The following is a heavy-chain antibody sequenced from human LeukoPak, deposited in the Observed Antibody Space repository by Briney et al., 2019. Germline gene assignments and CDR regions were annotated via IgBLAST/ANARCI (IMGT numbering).Heavy chain of an antibody. V-gene: IGHV3-23*01. CDR1: GFNDSSYA. D-gene: IGHD4-17*01. J-gene: IGHJ4*02. CDR2: IGYSAGDT. Sequence: HPGGSLRLSCAASGFNDSSYAMTWVRQAPGKGLEWVSGIGYSAGDTNYADSVKGRFTISRDKTMHTLYLQMNSLRVDDTALYYCAKDDDGHHHGVDHWGQGTLVTVSS. CDR3: AKDDDGHHHGVDH.